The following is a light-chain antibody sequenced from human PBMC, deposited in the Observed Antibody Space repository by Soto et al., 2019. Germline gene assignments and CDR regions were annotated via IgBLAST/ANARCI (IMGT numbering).Light chain of an antibody. CDR3: ASWDDSLSGVL. V-gene: IGLV1-44*01. CDR2: NNH. CDR1: SSNIGSNP. J-gene: IGLJ2*01. Sequence: QSVLTQSPSASGTPGQRVTISCSGSSSNIGSNPVHWYQQLPGSAPKLLIHNNHQRPAGVPDRFSASKSGTSASLAIGGLHSEDEADYYCASWDDSLSGVLFGGGTKLTVL.